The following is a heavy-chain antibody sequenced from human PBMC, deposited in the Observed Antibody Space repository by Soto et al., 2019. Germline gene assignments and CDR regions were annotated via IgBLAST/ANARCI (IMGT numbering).Heavy chain of an antibody. D-gene: IGHD6-13*01. J-gene: IGHJ4*02. V-gene: IGHV3-48*01. Sequence: GGSLRLSCAASGFTFSSYSMNWVRQAPGKGLEWVSYISSSSSTIYYADSVKGRFTISRDNAKNSLYLQMNSLRAEDTAVYYCVGLIAAADFDYWGQGTLVTVSS. CDR2: ISSSSSTI. CDR3: VGLIAAADFDY. CDR1: GFTFSSYS.